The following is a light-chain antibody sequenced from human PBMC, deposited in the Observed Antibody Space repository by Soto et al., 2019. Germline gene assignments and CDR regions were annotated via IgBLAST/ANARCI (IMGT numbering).Light chain of an antibody. CDR2: GAS. CDR3: QQYGSSPKVT. V-gene: IGKV3-20*01. Sequence: EIVLTQSPGTLSLSPGERATLSCRASQSVRSSYLAWYQQKPGQAPRLLIYGASSRATGIPDRFSGSGSGTDFTLTISRLETEDFAVYYCQQYGSSPKVTFGPGTKVDIK. J-gene: IGKJ3*01. CDR1: QSVRSSY.